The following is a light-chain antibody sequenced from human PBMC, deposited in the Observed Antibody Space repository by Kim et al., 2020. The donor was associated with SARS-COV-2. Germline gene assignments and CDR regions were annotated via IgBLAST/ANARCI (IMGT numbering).Light chain of an antibody. J-gene: IGKJ3*01. V-gene: IGKV3-15*01. CDR2: AAS. CDR1: QSVSSS. Sequence: EIVMTQSPATLSVSPGERVTLSCRASQSVSSSLAWYQQKPDQAPRLLIYAASTRATGIPARFSGSGSGTEFTLTISSLQSEDFAVYYCQQYNNWPPEITFGPGTKVDIK. CDR3: QQYNNWPPEIT.